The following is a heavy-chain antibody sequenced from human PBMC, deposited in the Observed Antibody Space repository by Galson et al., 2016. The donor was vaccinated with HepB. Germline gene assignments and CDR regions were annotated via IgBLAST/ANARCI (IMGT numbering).Heavy chain of an antibody. CDR2: VNSDGSTT. J-gene: IGHJ4*02. CDR3: TRGNTQTFGS. D-gene: IGHD3-3*01. V-gene: IGHV3-74*01. Sequence: SLRLSCAASGFTSSSYWMHWVRQAPGKGLVWVSRVNSDGSTTTYADSVKGRFTISRDNAKHTLYLQMNSLRAEDTAVYYCTRGNTQTFGSWGQGTLVTVSS. CDR1: GFTSSSYW.